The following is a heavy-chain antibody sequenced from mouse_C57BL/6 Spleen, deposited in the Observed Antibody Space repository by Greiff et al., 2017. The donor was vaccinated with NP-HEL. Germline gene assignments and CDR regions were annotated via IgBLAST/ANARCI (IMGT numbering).Heavy chain of an antibody. Sequence: VQLQQSGPGLVKPSPSLSLTCSVTGYSITSGYYWNWIRQFPGNKLEWMGYISYDGSNNYNPSLKNRISITRDTSKNQFFLKLNSVTTEDTATYYCARGDGNLDYWGQGTTLTVSS. V-gene: IGHV3-6*01. J-gene: IGHJ2*01. CDR1: GYSITSGYY. CDR3: ARGDGNLDY. CDR2: ISYDGSN. D-gene: IGHD2-1*01.